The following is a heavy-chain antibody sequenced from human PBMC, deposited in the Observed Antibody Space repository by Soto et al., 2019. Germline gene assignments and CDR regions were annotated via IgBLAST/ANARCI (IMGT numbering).Heavy chain of an antibody. CDR3: ARAGYDFWSGYYSYYFDY. V-gene: IGHV4-39*01. Sequence: SETLSLTCTVSGGSISSSSYYWGWIRQPPGKGLEWIGSISYSGSTNYNPSLKSRVTISVDMSKNQFSLKLSSVTAADTAVYYCARAGYDFWSGYYSYYFDYWGQGTLVTVSS. D-gene: IGHD3-3*01. J-gene: IGHJ4*02. CDR2: ISYSGST. CDR1: GGSISSSSYY.